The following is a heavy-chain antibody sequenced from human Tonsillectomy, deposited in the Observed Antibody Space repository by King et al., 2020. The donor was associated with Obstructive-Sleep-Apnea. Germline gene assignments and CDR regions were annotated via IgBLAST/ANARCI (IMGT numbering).Heavy chain of an antibody. J-gene: IGHJ6*02. CDR1: GFTFSTYS. V-gene: IGHV3-21*01. CDR3: ARVFLTYGSGSYNYGMDV. Sequence: QLVQSGGGLVKPGGSLGLSCATSGFTFSTYSMNWVRQAPGKGLECVSSISRGSSYIYYADSVKGRFTISRDNAKNSLYLQMNSLRADDTAVYYCARVFLTYGSGSYNYGMDVWGQGTTVTVSS. CDR2: ISRGSSYI. D-gene: IGHD3-10*01.